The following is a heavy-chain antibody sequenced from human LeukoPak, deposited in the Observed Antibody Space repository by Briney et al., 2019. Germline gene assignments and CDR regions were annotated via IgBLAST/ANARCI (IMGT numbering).Heavy chain of an antibody. Sequence: ASVKVSCKASGYTFTSYAMHWVRQAPGQRLEWMGWINAGNGNTNYAQKLQGRVTMTTDTSTSTAYMELRSLRSDDTAVYYCAADLTAAGYYYYMDVWGKGTTVTVSS. V-gene: IGHV1-3*01. CDR2: INAGNGNT. D-gene: IGHD6-13*01. CDR3: AADLTAAGYYYYMDV. CDR1: GYTFTSYA. J-gene: IGHJ6*03.